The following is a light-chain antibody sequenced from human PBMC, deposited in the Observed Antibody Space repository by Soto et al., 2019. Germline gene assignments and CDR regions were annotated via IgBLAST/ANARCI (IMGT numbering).Light chain of an antibody. V-gene: IGKV3D-15*01. Sequence: EIVMTQSPATLSVSPGERATLSCRASQSVDSNLAWYQQKPGQAPRLLIFGASTRATCVPARFSGSGSGTDFTLTISSLQSEDFGVYFCQQYDNWPLTFGGGTKVEIK. CDR1: QSVDSN. CDR2: GAS. J-gene: IGKJ4*01. CDR3: QQYDNWPLT.